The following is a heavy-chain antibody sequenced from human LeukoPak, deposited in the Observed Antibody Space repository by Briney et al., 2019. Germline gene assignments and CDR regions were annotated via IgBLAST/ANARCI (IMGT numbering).Heavy chain of an antibody. V-gene: IGHV5-51*01. D-gene: IGHD6-13*01. CDR1: GYSFTSYW. J-gene: IGHJ5*02. CDR3: ARHVGYSSSWYENWFDP. Sequence: GESLKISCKGSGYSFTSYWIGWVRQMPGKGLEWMGIIYPGDSDTRYSPSFQGQVTISADKSISTAYLQWSSLKASDTVMYYCARHVGYSSSWYENWFDPWGQGTLVTVSS. CDR2: IYPGDSDT.